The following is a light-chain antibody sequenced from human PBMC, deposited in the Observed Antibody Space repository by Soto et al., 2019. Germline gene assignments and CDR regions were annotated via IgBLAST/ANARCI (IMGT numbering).Light chain of an antibody. CDR3: QQYGSSPFT. CDR2: GAS. J-gene: IGKJ3*01. V-gene: IGKV3-20*01. Sequence: ENVLTQSPGTLSLSPGERATLSCRASQSVTNNYLTWYQQKPGQAPRLLIYGASSRATGIPDRFSGSGSGTDFRLAISRLEPEDFAVYFCQQYGSSPFTFGPGTKVDLK. CDR1: QSVTNNY.